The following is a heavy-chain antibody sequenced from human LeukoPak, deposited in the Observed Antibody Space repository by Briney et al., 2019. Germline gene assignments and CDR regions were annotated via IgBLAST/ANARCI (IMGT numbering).Heavy chain of an antibody. CDR3: ARPIDCSSTICTGPMDV. V-gene: IGHV4-34*01. D-gene: IGHD2-2*01. CDR1: GGSFQSFY. CDR2: IDHVGRT. Sequence: SETLSLTCAVYGGSFQSFYWTWVRQSPGRGLDWIGEIDHVGRTKYNPSRKSRLTISIDRSKNQFSLRLASVTAADTAVYFCARPIDCSSTICTGPMDVWGRGTTVTVSS. J-gene: IGHJ6*03.